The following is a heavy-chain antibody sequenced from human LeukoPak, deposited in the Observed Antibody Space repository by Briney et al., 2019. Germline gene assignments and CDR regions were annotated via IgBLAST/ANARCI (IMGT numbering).Heavy chain of an antibody. CDR2: IYPGDSDA. CDR3: AGPGTTSSSDAFDI. CDR1: GDNSDIYW. V-gene: IGHV5-51*01. D-gene: IGHD1-1*01. J-gene: IGHJ3*02. Sequence: GESLKISCNVSGDNSDIYWIAWVRQMPGKGLEWMGIIYPGDSDAKYSPSFQGQVTFSVDKSAGTAFLRWHSLKASDTAMYYCAGPGTTSSSDAFDIWGQGTMVTVSS.